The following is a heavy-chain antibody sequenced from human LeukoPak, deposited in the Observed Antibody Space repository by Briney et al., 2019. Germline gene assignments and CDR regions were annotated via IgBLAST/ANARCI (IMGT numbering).Heavy chain of an antibody. CDR3: ARATVGATSDFDY. Sequence: GGSLRLSCAASGFTFSNYWMHWVRQAPGKGLVWVSRINTDGSSTSYADSVKGRFTLSRDNAKNTRYLQMISLRAEDTAVYYCARATVGATSDFDYWGQGTLVTVSS. V-gene: IGHV3-74*01. CDR1: GFTFSNYW. CDR2: INTDGSST. D-gene: IGHD1-26*01. J-gene: IGHJ4*02.